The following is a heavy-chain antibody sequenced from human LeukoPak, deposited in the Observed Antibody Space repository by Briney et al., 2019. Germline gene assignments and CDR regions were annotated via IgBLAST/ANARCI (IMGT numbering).Heavy chain of an antibody. CDR2: ISDTGFTT. V-gene: IGHV3-23*01. CDR1: GFVFSSYG. CDR3: AKLVWFGELWPRS. Sequence: GGSLRLSCAASGFVFSSYGMNWVRQAPGKGLEWVSRISDTGFTTNYADSVKGRFTISRDNSKNIVYLQMNRLRAEDTAVYYCAKLVWFGELWPRSWGQGTLVTVSS. J-gene: IGHJ5*02. D-gene: IGHD3-10*01.